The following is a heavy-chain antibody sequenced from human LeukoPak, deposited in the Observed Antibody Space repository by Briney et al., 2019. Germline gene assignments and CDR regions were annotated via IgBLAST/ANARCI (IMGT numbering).Heavy chain of an antibody. CDR1: GGSFSGYY. CDR3: ARDSGYCSSTSCYSGSRWFDP. J-gene: IGHJ5*02. D-gene: IGHD2-2*02. V-gene: IGHV4-34*01. CDR2: INHSGST. Sequence: RTSETLSLTCAVYGGSFSGYYWSWIRQPPGKGLEWIGEINHSGSTNYNPSLKSRVTISVDTSKNQFSLKLSSATAADTAVYYCARDSGYCSSTSCYSGSRWFDPWGQGTLVTVSS.